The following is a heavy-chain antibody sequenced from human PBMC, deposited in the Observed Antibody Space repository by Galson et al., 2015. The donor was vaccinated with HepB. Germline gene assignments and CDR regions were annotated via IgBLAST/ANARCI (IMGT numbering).Heavy chain of an antibody. J-gene: IGHJ4*02. CDR2: IRSKASNYAT. D-gene: IGHD6-13*01. V-gene: IGHV3-73*01. CDR3: TRLGDLSRYSSS. Sequence: SLRLSCAASGFTFSGSAIHWVRQTSGKGLEWVGRIRSKASNYATAYTMSLKGRFTISRDDSKNTAYLHMKSLKTEDTAVYYCTRLGDLSRYSSSWGQGTLVTVSS. CDR1: GFTFSGSA.